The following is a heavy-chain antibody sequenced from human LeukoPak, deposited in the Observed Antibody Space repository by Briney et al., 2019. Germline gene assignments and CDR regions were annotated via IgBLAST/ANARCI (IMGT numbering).Heavy chain of an antibody. D-gene: IGHD2-2*01. V-gene: IGHV3-15*01. CDR2: IKSKPDGGTT. CDR1: GFTFSSYW. Sequence: GGSLRLSCAASGFTFSSYWMSWVREAPGKGLERGGRIKSKPDGGTTDYAAHVKGRFTISRHHSKNTLSLQMDSLKSEDTAVYYCTTHLFFCRSASCYVLDAFDIWGQGTVVTVSS. J-gene: IGHJ3*02. CDR3: TTHLFFCRSASCYVLDAFDI.